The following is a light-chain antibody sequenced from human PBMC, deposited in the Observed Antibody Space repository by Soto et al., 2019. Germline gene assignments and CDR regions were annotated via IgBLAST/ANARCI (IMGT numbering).Light chain of an antibody. J-gene: IGKJ1*01. V-gene: IGKV1-39*01. CDR3: QQSYSIPHT. CDR2: AAS. Sequence: DIQMSQSPSSLSASVGDRVTITCRASQSISSYLNWYQQKPGKAPNLLIYAASSLQSGVPSRFSGGGSGTDFTLTISSLQPGDFATYYCQQSYSIPHTFGQGTKVEIK. CDR1: QSISSY.